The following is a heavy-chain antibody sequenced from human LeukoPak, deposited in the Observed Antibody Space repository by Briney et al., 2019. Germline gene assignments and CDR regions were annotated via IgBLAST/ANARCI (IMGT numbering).Heavy chain of an antibody. CDR1: GFTFSSYE. CDR2: ISSSGSTI. J-gene: IGHJ4*02. V-gene: IGHV3-48*03. Sequence: GGSLRLSCAASGFTFSSYEMNWVRQAPGKGLEWVSYISSSGSTIYYADSVKGQFTISRDNAKNSLYLQMNSLRAEDTAVYYCASATNYDFWSGYYNLDYWGQGTLVTVSS. CDR3: ASATNYDFWSGYYNLDY. D-gene: IGHD3-3*01.